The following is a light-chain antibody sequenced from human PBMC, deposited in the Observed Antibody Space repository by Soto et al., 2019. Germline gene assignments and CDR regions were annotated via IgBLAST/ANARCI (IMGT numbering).Light chain of an antibody. J-gene: IGKJ4*01. CDR3: HQSHSTPLP. V-gene: IGKV1-39*01. Sequence: DIQMTQSPSSLSASVGDRVTITCRASQSISSYLNWYQQKPGKAPKVLISGASSLQSGVPLRFSGSGSGTDFPLTISSLQSQDYASSYCHQSHSTPLPVGGGTKLDIK. CDR1: QSISSY. CDR2: GAS.